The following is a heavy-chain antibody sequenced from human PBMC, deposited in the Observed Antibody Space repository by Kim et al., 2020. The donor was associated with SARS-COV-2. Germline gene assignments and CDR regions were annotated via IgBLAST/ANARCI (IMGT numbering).Heavy chain of an antibody. V-gene: IGHV3-23*01. J-gene: IGHJ4*02. CDR3: AKPLWFGELPHHYFDY. Sequence: GGSLRLSCAASGFTFSSYAMSWVRQAPGKGLEWVSAISGSGGSTYYADSVKGRFTISRDNSKNTLYLQMNSLRAEDTAVYYCAKPLWFGELPHHYFDYWGQGTLVTVSS. D-gene: IGHD3-10*01. CDR2: ISGSGGST. CDR1: GFTFSSYA.